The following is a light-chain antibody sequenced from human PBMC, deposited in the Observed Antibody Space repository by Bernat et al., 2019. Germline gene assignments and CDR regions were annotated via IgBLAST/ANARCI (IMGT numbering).Light chain of an antibody. CDR1: SSDVGAYNY. CDR2: DVN. CDR3: SSYTSSGTLV. Sequence: QSALTPPASVSGSPGQSITISCTGTSSDVGAYNYVSWYQQHPDRAPKLMIYDVNNRPSGVSNRFSGSKSGNTASLTISGLQAEDEADYYYSSYTSSGTLVFGGGTKLTVL. V-gene: IGLV2-14*03. J-gene: IGLJ3*02.